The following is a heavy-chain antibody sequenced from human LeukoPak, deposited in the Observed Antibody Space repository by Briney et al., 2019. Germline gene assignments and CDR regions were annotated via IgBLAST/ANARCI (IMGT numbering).Heavy chain of an antibody. CDR3: ARGGSDTAMVHEY. J-gene: IGHJ4*02. D-gene: IGHD5-18*01. Sequence: GGSLRLSCAASGFSFSSYWMHWVRQAPGEGLVWVSRVSSDERTTSYADSVKGRFTVSRDNAKNTVYLQMNSLRVEDTAVYYCARGGSDTAMVHEYWGQGTLVTVSS. CDR2: VSSDERTT. V-gene: IGHV3-74*01. CDR1: GFSFSSYW.